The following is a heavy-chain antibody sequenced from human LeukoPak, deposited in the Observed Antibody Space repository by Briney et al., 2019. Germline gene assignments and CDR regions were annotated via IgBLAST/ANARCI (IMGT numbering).Heavy chain of an antibody. Sequence: ASVKVSCKASGGTFSSYTISWVRQAPGQGLEWMGRIIPILGIANYAQKFQGRVTITADTSTSTAYMELSSLRSEDTAVYYCARASSMVTTRGRGYYYMDVWGKGTTVTVSS. CDR3: ARASSMVTTRGRGYYYMDV. D-gene: IGHD4-11*01. V-gene: IGHV1-69*02. J-gene: IGHJ6*03. CDR2: IIPILGIA. CDR1: GGTFSSYT.